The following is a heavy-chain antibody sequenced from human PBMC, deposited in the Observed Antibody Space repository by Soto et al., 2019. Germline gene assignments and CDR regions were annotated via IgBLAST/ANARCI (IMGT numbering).Heavy chain of an antibody. CDR1: GFTFSGYS. J-gene: IGHJ4*02. Sequence: GGSLRLSCVGSGFTFSGYSMAWVRQAPGRGLEWVASISSRSTNIDYADSVKGRFTISRDNAKNLVSLQMSSLRGEDTAVYYCAKEDSGWLYYFDYWGQGTLVTVSS. CDR3: AKEDSGWLYYFDY. CDR2: ISSRSTNI. D-gene: IGHD6-19*01. V-gene: IGHV3-21*04.